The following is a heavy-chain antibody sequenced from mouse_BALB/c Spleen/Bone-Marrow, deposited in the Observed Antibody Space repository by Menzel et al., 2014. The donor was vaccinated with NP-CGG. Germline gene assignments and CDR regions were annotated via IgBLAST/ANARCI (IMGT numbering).Heavy chain of an antibody. CDR1: GYTFTSYW. V-gene: IGHV1-5*01. Sequence: EVQPQQSGTVLARPGASVKMSCKASGYTFTSYWMHWVKQRPGQGLEWIGAIYPGNSDTSYNQKFKGKAKLTAVTSTSTAYMELSSLTNEDSAVYYCTRWNYYGSSYDYWGQGTTLTVSS. CDR3: TRWNYYGSSYDY. J-gene: IGHJ2*01. CDR2: IYPGNSDT. D-gene: IGHD1-1*01.